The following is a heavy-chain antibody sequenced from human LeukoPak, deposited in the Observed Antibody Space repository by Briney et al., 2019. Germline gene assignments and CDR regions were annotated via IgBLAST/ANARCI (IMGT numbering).Heavy chain of an antibody. CDR2: ISSSGGTI. D-gene: IGHD1-26*01. V-gene: IGHV3-48*03. CDR3: ARSGRHLFDF. Sequence: QSGGSLRLSCAASGFTFSSSEMNWVRQAPGKGLEWVSYISSSGGTISYADSVKGRFTISRDNAKNSLYLQMNSLRAEDTAIYYCARSGRHLFDFWGQGTLVTVSS. CDR1: GFTFSSSE. J-gene: IGHJ4*02.